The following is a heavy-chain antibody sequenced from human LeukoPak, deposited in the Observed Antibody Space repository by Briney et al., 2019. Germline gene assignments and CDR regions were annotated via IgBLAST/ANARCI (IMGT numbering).Heavy chain of an antibody. CDR3: ARRGFYYYMDV. V-gene: IGHV4-39*01. J-gene: IGHJ6*03. CDR2: IYYSGST. D-gene: IGHD3-16*01. Sequence: PSQTLSLTCTVSGGSISSGGYYWAWIRQPPGRGLEWIGSIYYSGSTYYNPSLKSRVTISVDTSKGQFSLKLSSVTAADTAVYYCARRGFYYYMDVWGKGTTVTVSS. CDR1: GGSISSGGYY.